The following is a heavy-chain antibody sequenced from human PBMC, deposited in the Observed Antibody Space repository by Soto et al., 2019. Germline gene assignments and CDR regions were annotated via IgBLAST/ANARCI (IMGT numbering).Heavy chain of an antibody. CDR3: ARELGGTGYCDY. Sequence: GASVKVSCKASGYTFTNYYMHWVRQAPGQGPEWMGLISPNGDNTNYARKFQGRVTMTRDTSTSTVYMDLSSLSSEDTAVYYCARELGGTGYCDYWGQGTLVTVSS. D-gene: IGHD2-15*01. V-gene: IGHV1-46*01. CDR1: GYTFTNYY. CDR2: ISPNGDNT. J-gene: IGHJ4*02.